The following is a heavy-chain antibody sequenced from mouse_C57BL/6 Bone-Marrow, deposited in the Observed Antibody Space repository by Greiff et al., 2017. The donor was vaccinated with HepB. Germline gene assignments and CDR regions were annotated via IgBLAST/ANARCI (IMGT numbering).Heavy chain of an antibody. V-gene: IGHV5-6*01. D-gene: IGHD1-1*01. J-gene: IGHJ1*03. Sequence: EVKLMESGGDLVKPGGSLKLSCAASGFTFSSYGMSWVRQTPDKRLEWVATISSGGSYTYYPDSVKGRFTISRDNAKNTLYLQMSSLKSEDTAMYYCARHRNYYGSSFWYFDVWGTGTTVTGSS. CDR3: ARHRNYYGSSFWYFDV. CDR2: ISSGGSYT. CDR1: GFTFSSYG.